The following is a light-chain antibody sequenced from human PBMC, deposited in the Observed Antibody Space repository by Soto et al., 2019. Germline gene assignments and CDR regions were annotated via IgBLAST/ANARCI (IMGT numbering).Light chain of an antibody. CDR1: QSVSSSY. CDR2: GAS. V-gene: IGKV3D-20*02. J-gene: IGKJ4*01. CDR3: QQRSNWPPALS. Sequence: EIVLTQSPGTLSLSPGERATLSCRASQSVSSSYLAWYQQKPGQAPRLLIYGASSRATGIPDRFSGSGSGTDFTLTISSLEPEDFEAYYCQQRSNWPPALSFGGGTKVDIK.